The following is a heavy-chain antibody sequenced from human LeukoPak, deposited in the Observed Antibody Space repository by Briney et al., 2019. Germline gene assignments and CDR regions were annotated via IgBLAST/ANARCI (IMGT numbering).Heavy chain of an antibody. CDR2: IYYSGST. CDR1: GGSISILY. V-gene: IGHV4-59*08. CDR3: ARVESQPLGGY. D-gene: IGHD3-16*01. J-gene: IGHJ4*02. Sequence: PSETLSLTCTVSGGSISILYWSWIRQPPGKGLEWIGYIYYSGSTYYNPSLKSRVTISVDTSKNQFSLKLSSVTAADTAVYYCARVESQPLGGYWGQGTLVTVSS.